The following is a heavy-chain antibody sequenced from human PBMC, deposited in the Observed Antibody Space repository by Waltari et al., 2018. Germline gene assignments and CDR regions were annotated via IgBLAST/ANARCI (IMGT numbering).Heavy chain of an antibody. CDR3: ARDGGWGDFDY. CDR2: INPKSGGT. CDR1: GYTFTGYH. Sequence: QVQLVQSGAEVKKPGASVKVSCKASGYTFTGYHMYWVRQAPGQGLEWMGWINPKSGGTNSAQKFQGRVTMTRDTSISTAYMELSRLRSDDTAVYNCARDGGWGDFDYWGQGTLVTVSS. V-gene: IGHV1-2*02. D-gene: IGHD6-19*01. J-gene: IGHJ4*02.